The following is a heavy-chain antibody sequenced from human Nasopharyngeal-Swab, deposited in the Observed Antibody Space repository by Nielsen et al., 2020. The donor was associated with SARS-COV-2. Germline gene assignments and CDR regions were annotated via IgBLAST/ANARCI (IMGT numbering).Heavy chain of an antibody. CDR2: INPSGGST. V-gene: IGHV1-46*01. CDR1: GYTFTSYD. Sequence: ASVKVSCKASGYTFTSYDINWVRQATGQGLEWMGIINPSGGSTSYAQKFQGRVTMTRDTSTSTAYMELRSLRSDDTAVYYCARSVDYGDYFDYWGQGTLVTVSS. D-gene: IGHD4-17*01. CDR3: ARSVDYGDYFDY. J-gene: IGHJ4*02.